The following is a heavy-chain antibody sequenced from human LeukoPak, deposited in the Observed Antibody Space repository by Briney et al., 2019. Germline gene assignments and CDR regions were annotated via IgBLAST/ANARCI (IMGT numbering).Heavy chain of an antibody. Sequence: GGSLRLSCAASGFTFSSYSMNWVRQAPGKGLEWVASIDQDVIEKHYVDSVKGRFTISRDNAKNSLYLQMNSLRAEDTAVYYCARGYYYIPFDYWGQGTLVTVSS. CDR1: GFTFSSYS. CDR3: ARGYYYIPFDY. V-gene: IGHV3-7*05. CDR2: IDQDVIEK. J-gene: IGHJ4*02. D-gene: IGHD3-10*02.